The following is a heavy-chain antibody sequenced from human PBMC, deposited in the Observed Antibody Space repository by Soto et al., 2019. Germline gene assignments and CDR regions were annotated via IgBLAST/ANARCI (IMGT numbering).Heavy chain of an antibody. D-gene: IGHD3-10*01. CDR3: ARGFRRSKVRGLFNQGGLDY. V-gene: IGHV3-48*03. CDR1: GFTFSSYE. CDR2: ISSSGSTI. J-gene: IGHJ4*02. Sequence: GGSLRLSCAASGFTFSSYEMNWVRQAPGKGLEWVSYISSSGSTIYYADSVKGRFTISRDNAKNSLYLQMNSLRAEDTAMYFCARGFRRSKVRGLFNQGGLDYWGQGTLVTVSS.